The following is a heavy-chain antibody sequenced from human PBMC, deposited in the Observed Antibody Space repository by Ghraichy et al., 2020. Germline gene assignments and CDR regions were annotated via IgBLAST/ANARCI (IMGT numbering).Heavy chain of an antibody. Sequence: LTCAASGFTFSSYWMHWVRQAPGKGLVWVSRINSDGSSTSYADSVKGRFTISRDNAKNTLYLQMNSLRAEDTAVYYCARSTYYYDSSGYSFSGWFDPWGQGTLVTVSS. CDR3: ARSTYYYDSSGYSFSGWFDP. J-gene: IGHJ5*02. CDR2: INSDGSST. CDR1: GFTFSSYW. D-gene: IGHD3-22*01. V-gene: IGHV3-74*01.